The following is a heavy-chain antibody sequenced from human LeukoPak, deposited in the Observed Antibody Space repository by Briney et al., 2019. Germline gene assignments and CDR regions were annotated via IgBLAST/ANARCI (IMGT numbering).Heavy chain of an antibody. CDR1: GYSISSGYY. CDR2: IYHSGST. V-gene: IGHV4-38-2*02. Sequence: SETLSLTCTVSGYSISSGYYWGWIRQPPGKGLEWIGSIYHSGSTYYNPSLKSRVTVSVDTSKNQFSLKLSSVTAADAAVYYCARDKEGLNYFDCWGQGTLVTVSS. J-gene: IGHJ4*02. CDR3: ARDKEGLNYFDC.